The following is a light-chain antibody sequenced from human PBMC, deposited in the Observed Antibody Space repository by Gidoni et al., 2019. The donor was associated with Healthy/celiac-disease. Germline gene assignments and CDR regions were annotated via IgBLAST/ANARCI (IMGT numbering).Light chain of an antibody. CDR3: SSYTSSSTWV. J-gene: IGLJ3*02. V-gene: IGLV2-14*01. CDR1: SSDVGGYNY. CDR2: DVS. Sequence: LTQPASVSGSPGQSITISCTGTSSDVGGYNYVSWYQQHPGKAPKLMIYDVSNRPSGVSNRFSGSKSGNTASLTISGLQAEDEADYYCSSYTSSSTWVFGGGTKLTVL.